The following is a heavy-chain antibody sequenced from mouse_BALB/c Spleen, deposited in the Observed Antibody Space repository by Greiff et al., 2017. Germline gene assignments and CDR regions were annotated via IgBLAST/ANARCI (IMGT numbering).Heavy chain of an antibody. Sequence: EVKLVESGGGLVQPGGSRKLSCAASGFTFSSYGMSWVRQTPDKRLELVATINSNGGSTYYPDSVKGRFTISRDNAKNTLYLQMSSLKSEDTAMYYCARVRHYFDYWGQGTTLTVSS. CDR2: INSNGGST. V-gene: IGHV5-6-3*01. J-gene: IGHJ2*01. CDR3: ARVRHYFDY. CDR1: GFTFSSYG.